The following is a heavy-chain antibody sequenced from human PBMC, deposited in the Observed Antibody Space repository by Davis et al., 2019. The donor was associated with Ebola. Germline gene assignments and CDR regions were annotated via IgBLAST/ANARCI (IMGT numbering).Heavy chain of an antibody. V-gene: IGHV3-43*02. J-gene: IGHJ6*02. CDR2: ISGDGGST. D-gene: IGHD3-3*01. CDR3: AKDPNDFRISYGIDV. Sequence: GGSLRLSCAASGFTFDDYAMHWVRQAPGKGLEWVSLISGDGGSTYYADSVKGRFTISRDNSKNSLYLQMNSLRTEDTALYYCAKDPNDFRISYGIDVWGQGTTVTVSS. CDR1: GFTFDDYA.